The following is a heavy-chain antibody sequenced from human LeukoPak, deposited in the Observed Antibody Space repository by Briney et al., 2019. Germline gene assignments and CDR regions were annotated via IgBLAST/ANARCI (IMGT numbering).Heavy chain of an antibody. V-gene: IGHV1-18*01. CDR1: GYTFTSYG. CDR2: ISAYNGNT. D-gene: IGHD3-3*01. J-gene: IGHJ5*02. Sequence: GASVKVSCKASGYTFTSYGISWVRQAPGQGLEWMGWISAYNGNTNYAQKLQGRVTMTTGTSTSTAYMELRSLRSDDTAVYYCARDLLPYDFWSGSQFLWFDPWGQGTLVTVSS. CDR3: ARDLLPYDFWSGSQFLWFDP.